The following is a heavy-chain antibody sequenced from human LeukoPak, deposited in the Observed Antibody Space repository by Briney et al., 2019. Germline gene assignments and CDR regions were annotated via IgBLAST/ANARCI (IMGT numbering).Heavy chain of an antibody. D-gene: IGHD5-18*01. Sequence: GGSLRLSCAASGFTFGSYAMTWVRQTPGKGLEWVSSISSSSTYIYYADSVKGRFTISRDNAKNSLCLQMNSLRAEDTAVYYCAREPTAMILWGQGTLVTVSS. V-gene: IGHV3-21*01. CDR3: AREPTAMIL. J-gene: IGHJ4*02. CDR2: ISSSSTYI. CDR1: GFTFGSYA.